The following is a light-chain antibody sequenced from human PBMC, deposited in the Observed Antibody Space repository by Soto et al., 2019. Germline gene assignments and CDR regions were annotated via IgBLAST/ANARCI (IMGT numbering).Light chain of an antibody. CDR2: TAS. V-gene: IGKV1-27*01. J-gene: IGKJ3*01. CDR1: QDISNY. CDR3: QKYNSAPLT. Sequence: DVQMTQSPSSLSASVGDRVTITCRASQDISNYLAWYQQKPGKVPKLLIHTASTLQSGVPSRFSGRGSVTDFTLTISSLQPEDEATYYCQKYNSAPLTFGPGTKVDIK.